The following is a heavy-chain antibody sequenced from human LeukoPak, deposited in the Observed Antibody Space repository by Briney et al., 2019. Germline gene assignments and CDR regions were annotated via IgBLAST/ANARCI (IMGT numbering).Heavy chain of an antibody. CDR3: ARDYPPVGATTN. J-gene: IGHJ4*02. Sequence: SETLSLTCTVSGGSISSYYWSWIRQPPGKGLEWIGYIYYSGSTNYNPSLKSRVTISVDTSKNQFSLKLSSVTAADTAVYYCARDYPPVGATTNWGQGTLVTVSS. D-gene: IGHD1-26*01. CDR2: IYYSGST. CDR1: GGSISSYY. V-gene: IGHV4-59*01.